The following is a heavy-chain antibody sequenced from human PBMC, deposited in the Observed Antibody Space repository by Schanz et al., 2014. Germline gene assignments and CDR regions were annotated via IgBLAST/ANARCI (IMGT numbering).Heavy chain of an antibody. J-gene: IGHJ4*02. D-gene: IGHD2-2*01. Sequence: EVQLVESGGGLVQPGESLRLSCAASGITLSGYGLHWVRQAPGKGLEWVSDISDSGDSTHYADSVKGRFTISRDNAKNSLFLQMNSLSAEDTAVYYCAKVAPAATYLDSWGLGTLVTVSS. V-gene: IGHV3-48*04. CDR2: ISDSGDST. CDR3: AKVAPAATYLDS. CDR1: GITLSGYG.